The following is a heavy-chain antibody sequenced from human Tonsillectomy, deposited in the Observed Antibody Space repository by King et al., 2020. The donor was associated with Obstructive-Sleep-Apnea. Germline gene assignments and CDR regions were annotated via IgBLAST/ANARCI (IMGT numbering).Heavy chain of an antibody. CDR2: ISGSGGST. Sequence: VQLVESGGGLVQPGRSLRLSCAASGFTFSSYAMSWVRQAPGKGLEWVSAISGSGGSTYYADSVKGRFTISRDNSKNTLYRQMNSLRAEDTAVYYLAKGGDDYGDYVRNYYYYYGMDVWGQGTTVTVSS. CDR1: GFTFSSYA. V-gene: IGHV3-23*04. J-gene: IGHJ6*02. CDR3: AKGGDDYGDYVRNYYYYYGMDV. D-gene: IGHD4-17*01.